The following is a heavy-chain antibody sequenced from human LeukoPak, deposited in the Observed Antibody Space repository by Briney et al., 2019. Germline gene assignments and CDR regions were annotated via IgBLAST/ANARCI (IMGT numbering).Heavy chain of an antibody. Sequence: ASVKVSCKASGYTFTSYGISWVRQAPGQGLEWMGWISAYNGNTNYAQKLQGRVTMTTDTSTSTAYMELRSLRSDDTAVYYCARVNPTVVPPTQFHPWGQGTLVTVSS. CDR1: GYTFTSYG. CDR3: ARVNPTVVPPTQFHP. J-gene: IGHJ5*02. V-gene: IGHV1-18*01. D-gene: IGHD4-23*01. CDR2: ISAYNGNT.